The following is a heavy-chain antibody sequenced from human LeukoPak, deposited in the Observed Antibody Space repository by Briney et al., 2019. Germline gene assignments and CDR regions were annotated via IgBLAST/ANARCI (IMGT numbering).Heavy chain of an antibody. CDR1: GGSISSYY. D-gene: IGHD3-10*01. CDR3: ARGPYGSGKNYYYYGMDV. V-gene: IGHV4-59*01. Sequence: SETLSLTCTVSGGSISSYYWSWIRQPPGKGLEWIGYIYYSGSTNYNPSLKSRVTISVDTSKNQFFPKLSSVTAADTAVYYCARGPYGSGKNYYYYGMDVWGKGTTVTVSS. CDR2: IYYSGST. J-gene: IGHJ6*04.